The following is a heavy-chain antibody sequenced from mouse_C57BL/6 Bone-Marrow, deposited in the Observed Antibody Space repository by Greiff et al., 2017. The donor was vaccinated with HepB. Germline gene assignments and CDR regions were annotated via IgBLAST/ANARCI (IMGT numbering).Heavy chain of an antibody. CDR3: ARYDYDDPPFDY. D-gene: IGHD2-4*01. V-gene: IGHV1-64*01. J-gene: IGHJ2*01. CDR1: GYTFTSYW. CDR2: IHPNSGST. Sequence: QVQLQQPGAELVKPGASVKLSCKASGYTFTSYWMHWVKQRPGQGLEWIGMIHPNSGSTNYNEKFKSKATLTVDKSSSTAYMQISSLTSEDSAVYYCARYDYDDPPFDYWGQGTTLTVSS.